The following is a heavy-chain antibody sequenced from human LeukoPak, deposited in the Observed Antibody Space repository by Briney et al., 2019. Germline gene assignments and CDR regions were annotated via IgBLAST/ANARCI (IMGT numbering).Heavy chain of an antibody. Sequence: KPTETLSLTCAVYGGSFSGYYWSWIRQPPGKGLEWIGEINHSGSTNYNPSLKSRVTISVDTSKNQFSLKLSSVTAADTAVYYCARASLRYLWFDPWGQGTLVTVSS. CDR2: INHSGST. D-gene: IGHD4-17*01. V-gene: IGHV4-34*01. CDR1: GGSFSGYY. CDR3: ARASLRYLWFDP. J-gene: IGHJ5*02.